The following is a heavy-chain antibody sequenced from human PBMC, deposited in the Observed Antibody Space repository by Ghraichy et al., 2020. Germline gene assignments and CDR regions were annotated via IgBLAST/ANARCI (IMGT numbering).Heavy chain of an antibody. D-gene: IGHD3-22*01. CDR2: ISWVGGST. Sequence: GSLRLSCAASGFTFDDYTMHWVRQAPGKGLEWVSLISWVGGSTYYADSVKGRFTISRDNSKNSLYLQMNSLRTEDTALYYCAKDLGDSSAFDYWGQGTLVTVSS. CDR1: GFTFDDYT. V-gene: IGHV3-43*01. CDR3: AKDLGDSSAFDY. J-gene: IGHJ4*02.